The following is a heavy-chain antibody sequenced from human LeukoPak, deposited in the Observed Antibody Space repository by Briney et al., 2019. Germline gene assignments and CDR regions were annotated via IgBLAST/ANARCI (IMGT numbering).Heavy chain of an antibody. J-gene: IGHJ4*02. Sequence: SETLSLTCTVSGGSISSYYWSWIRQPPGKGLEWIGYIYYSGSTNYNPSLTSRVTISVDTSKNRFSLRLSSVAAADTAVYYCARRVGATEVVDYWGQGTLVTVSS. D-gene: IGHD1-26*01. CDR3: ARRVGATEVVDY. CDR1: GGSISSYY. CDR2: IYYSGST. V-gene: IGHV4-59*08.